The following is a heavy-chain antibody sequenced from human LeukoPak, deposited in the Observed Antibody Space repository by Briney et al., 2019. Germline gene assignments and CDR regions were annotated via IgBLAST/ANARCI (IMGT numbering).Heavy chain of an antibody. V-gene: IGHV3-30*18. J-gene: IGHJ5*02. D-gene: IGHD2-21*02. CDR3: AKDPAIVVVTAIPLGWFDP. CDR2: ISYDGSNK. Sequence: GGSLRLSCAASGFTFSSYSMNWVRQAPGKGLEWVAVISYDGSNKYYADSVKGRFTIPRDNSKNTLYLQMNSLRAEDTAVYYCAKDPAIVVVTAIPLGWFDPWGQGTLVTVSS. CDR1: GFTFSSYS.